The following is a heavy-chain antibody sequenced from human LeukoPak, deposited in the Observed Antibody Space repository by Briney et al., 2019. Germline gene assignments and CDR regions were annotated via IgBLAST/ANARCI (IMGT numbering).Heavy chain of an antibody. D-gene: IGHD3-10*01. CDR1: GFTVSSKY. J-gene: IGHJ4*02. CDR2: MYSGGST. V-gene: IGHV3-53*01. Sequence: GGSLRLSCAASGFTVSSKYMSWVRQAPGKGLEWVSVMYSGGSTYYADSVEGRFTISRDNSKNTVYLQMNSLRAEDTAVYYCASVTMVRGPHFDYWGQGTLVTVSS. CDR3: ASVTMVRGPHFDY.